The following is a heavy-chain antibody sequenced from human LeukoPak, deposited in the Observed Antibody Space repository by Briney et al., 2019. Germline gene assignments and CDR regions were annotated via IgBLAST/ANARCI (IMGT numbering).Heavy chain of an antibody. CDR2: IYYSGST. D-gene: IGHD3-10*01. Sequence: SETLSLTCTVSGGSISSSSYYWGWIRQPPGKGLEWIGSIYYSGSTYYNPSLKSRVTISVDTSKNQFSLKLSSVTAADTAVYYCVSTMVRGVILNWFDPRGQGTLVTVSS. V-gene: IGHV4-39*07. J-gene: IGHJ5*02. CDR3: VSTMVRGVILNWFDP. CDR1: GGSISSSSYY.